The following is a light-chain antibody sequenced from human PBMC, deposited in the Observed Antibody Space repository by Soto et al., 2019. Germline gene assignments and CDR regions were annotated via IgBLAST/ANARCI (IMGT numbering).Light chain of an antibody. CDR1: RSVSSN. CDR3: QQRRNWPPIT. CDR2: DAS. Sequence: EILMTQSPATLSVSPGERATLSCRASRSVSSNLAWYQQKPGQAPRLLIYDASNRATGIPSRFSGSGSGTDFTLTISSLDPEDFAVYYCQQRRNWPPITFGQGTRLEIK. J-gene: IGKJ5*01. V-gene: IGKV3-11*01.